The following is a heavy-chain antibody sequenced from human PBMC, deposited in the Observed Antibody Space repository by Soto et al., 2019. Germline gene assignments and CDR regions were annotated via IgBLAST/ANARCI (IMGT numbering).Heavy chain of an antibody. D-gene: IGHD5-18*01. J-gene: IGHJ6*02. Sequence: GASVKVSCKASGYTFTGYYMHWVRQAPGQGLEWMGWINPNSGGTNYAQKIQGWVTMNRDTSISTAYKELSRLRSDDTAVYYCARALYSYGLPDYYYGMDVWGQGTTVTVSS. V-gene: IGHV1-2*04. CDR2: INPNSGGT. CDR1: GYTFTGYY. CDR3: ARALYSYGLPDYYYGMDV.